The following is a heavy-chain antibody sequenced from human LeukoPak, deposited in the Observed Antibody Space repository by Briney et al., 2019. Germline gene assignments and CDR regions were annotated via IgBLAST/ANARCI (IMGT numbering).Heavy chain of an antibody. J-gene: IGHJ6*03. CDR3: ARDPLTLYDYYMDV. D-gene: IGHD3-9*01. V-gene: IGHV3-23*01. Sequence: GGSLRLSCAASGFTFSSYAMSWVRQAPGKGLEWVSAISGSGGSTYYADSVKGRFTISRDNAKNSLYLEVNSLRTEDTAVYYCARDPLTLYDYYMDVWGKGTTVTVSS. CDR1: GFTFSSYA. CDR2: ISGSGGST.